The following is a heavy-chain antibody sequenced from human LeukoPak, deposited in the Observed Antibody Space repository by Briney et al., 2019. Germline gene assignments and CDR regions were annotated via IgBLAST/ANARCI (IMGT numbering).Heavy chain of an antibody. Sequence: PGGSLRLSCAASGFTFSSYAINWVRQAPEKGLEWVSTISGSGGSTYYADSVKGRFTISRDNSKNTLYLQMNSLRAEDTAVYYCAKSISSGWYGFDYWGQGTLATVSS. D-gene: IGHD6-19*01. CDR2: ISGSGGST. V-gene: IGHV3-23*01. CDR1: GFTFSSYA. J-gene: IGHJ4*02. CDR3: AKSISSGWYGFDY.